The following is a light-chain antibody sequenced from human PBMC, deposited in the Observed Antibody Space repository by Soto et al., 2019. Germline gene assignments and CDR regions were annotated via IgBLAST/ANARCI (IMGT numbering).Light chain of an antibody. J-gene: IGLJ1*01. CDR3: SSSTRSSTYL. CDR1: SSDVGAYRS. CDR2: EVS. Sequence: SALTQPASVSGSPGQSITISCTGTSSDVGAYRSVSWYQQHPDKAPKLIIYEVSHRASGVPDRFSGSKSDNTASLTISGLHTEDEADYFCSSSTRSSTYLFGTGTKLTVL. V-gene: IGLV2-14*03.